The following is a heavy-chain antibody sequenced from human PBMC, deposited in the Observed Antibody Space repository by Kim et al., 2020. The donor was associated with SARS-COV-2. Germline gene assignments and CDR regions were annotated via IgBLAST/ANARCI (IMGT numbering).Heavy chain of an antibody. CDR3: ARDRKKQWLATRNYYYGMDV. Sequence: ASVKVSCKASGYTFTSYGISWVRQAPGQGLEWMGWISAYNGNTNYAQKLQGRVTMTTDTSTSTAYMELRSLRSDDTAVYYCARDRKKQWLATRNYYYGMDVWGQGTTVTVSS. V-gene: IGHV1-18*04. J-gene: IGHJ6*02. CDR1: GYTFTSYG. CDR2: ISAYNGNT. D-gene: IGHD6-19*01.